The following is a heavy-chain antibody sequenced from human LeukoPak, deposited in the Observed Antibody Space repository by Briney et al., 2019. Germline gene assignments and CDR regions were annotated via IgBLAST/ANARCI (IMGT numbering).Heavy chain of an antibody. Sequence: GGSLRLSCAASGFTFSSYEMNWVRQAPGKGVEGVSYISSSGSTIYYADSVKGRFTISRDNAKNSLYLQMNSLRAEDTAVYYCARDGYKGFDYWGQGTLVTVSS. D-gene: IGHD5-24*01. J-gene: IGHJ4*02. CDR1: GFTFSSYE. CDR3: ARDGYKGFDY. CDR2: ISSSGSTI. V-gene: IGHV3-48*03.